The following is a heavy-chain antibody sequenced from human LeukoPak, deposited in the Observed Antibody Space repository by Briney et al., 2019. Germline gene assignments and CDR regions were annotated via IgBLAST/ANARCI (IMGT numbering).Heavy chain of an antibody. V-gene: IGHV4-59*01. J-gene: IGHJ4*02. Sequence: PSETLSLTCTVSGGSISSYYWSWIRQPPGKGLEWIGYIYYSGSTNYNPSLKSRVTISVDTSKNQFSLKLSSVTAADTAVYYCASIGHYDYVWGSYRYFDYWGQGTLVTVSS. CDR1: GGSISSYY. CDR2: IYYSGST. CDR3: ASIGHYDYVWGSYRYFDY. D-gene: IGHD3-16*02.